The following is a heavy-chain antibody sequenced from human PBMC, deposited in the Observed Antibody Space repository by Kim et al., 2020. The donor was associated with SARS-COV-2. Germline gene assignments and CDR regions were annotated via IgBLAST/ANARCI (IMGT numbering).Heavy chain of an antibody. D-gene: IGHD6-13*01. CDR1: GGSISSSSYY. Sequence: SETLSLTCTVSGGSISSSSYYWGWIRQPPGKGLEWIGSIYYSGSTYYNPSLKSRVTISVDTSKNQFSLKLSSVTAADTAVYYCARRSGYSSSWYPFDYWGQGTLVTVSS. CDR2: IYYSGST. V-gene: IGHV4-39*01. J-gene: IGHJ4*02. CDR3: ARRSGYSSSWYPFDY.